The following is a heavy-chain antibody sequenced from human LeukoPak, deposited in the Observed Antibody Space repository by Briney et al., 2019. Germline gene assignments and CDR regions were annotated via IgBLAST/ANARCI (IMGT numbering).Heavy chain of an antibody. J-gene: IGHJ4*02. CDR2: IYYSGST. CDR1: GGSISSGGYY. D-gene: IGHD3-22*01. V-gene: IGHV4-31*03. Sequence: PSQTLSLTCTVSGGSISSGGYYWSWIRQHPGKGLEWIGYIYYSGSTYYNPSLKSRVTISVDTSKNQFSLKLSSVTAADTAAYYCARAAEYYYDSSGYYYPGNFDYWGQGTLVTVSS. CDR3: ARAAEYYYDSSGYYYPGNFDY.